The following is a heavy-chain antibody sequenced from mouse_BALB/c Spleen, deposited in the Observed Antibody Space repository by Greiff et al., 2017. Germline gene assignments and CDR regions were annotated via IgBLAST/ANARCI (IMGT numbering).Heavy chain of an antibody. D-gene: IGHD2-4*01. CDR1: GFTFSSYG. CDR3: ARLYDYDGGFAY. CDR2: ISSGGSYT. J-gene: IGHJ3*01. Sequence: EVQRVESGGGLVKPGGSLKLSCAASGFTFSSYGMSWVRQTPDKRLEWVATISSGGSYTYYPDSVKGRFTISRDNAKNTLYLQMSSLKSEDTAMYYCARLYDYDGGFAYWGQGTLVTVSA. V-gene: IGHV5-6*01.